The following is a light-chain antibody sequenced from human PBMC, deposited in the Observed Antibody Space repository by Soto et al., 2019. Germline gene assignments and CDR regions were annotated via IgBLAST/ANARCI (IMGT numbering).Light chain of an antibody. V-gene: IGKV3-20*01. CDR3: QQYGYLVT. J-gene: IGKJ4*01. Sequence: EIVLTQSPGTLSLSPGERATLSCRASQSITNNYLAWYQQKPGRAHRLLIYGASSRATGIPDRFSGSGSGTDFTLTISRLEPEDFAMYYCQQYGYLVTFGEGTKVEIK. CDR2: GAS. CDR1: QSITNNY.